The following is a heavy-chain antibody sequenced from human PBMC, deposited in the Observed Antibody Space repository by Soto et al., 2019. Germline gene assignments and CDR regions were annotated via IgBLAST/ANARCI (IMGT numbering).Heavy chain of an antibody. Sequence: GESLKISCKGSGYSFTSYWIGWVRQMPGKGLEWMGIIYPGDSDTRYSPSFQGQVTISADKSISTAYLQWSSLKASDTAMYYCARLRYSGSSDPYYFDYWGQGTLVTVS. V-gene: IGHV5-51*01. J-gene: IGHJ4*02. CDR2: IYPGDSDT. D-gene: IGHD1-26*01. CDR1: GYSFTSYW. CDR3: ARLRYSGSSDPYYFDY.